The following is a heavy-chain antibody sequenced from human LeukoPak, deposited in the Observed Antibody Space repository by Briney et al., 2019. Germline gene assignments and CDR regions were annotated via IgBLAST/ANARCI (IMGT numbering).Heavy chain of an antibody. V-gene: IGHV1-18*01. CDR1: GYTFTSYG. CDR2: ISAYNGNT. J-gene: IGHJ3*02. D-gene: IGHD3-22*01. Sequence: ASVKVSCKASGYTFTSYGISWVRQAPGQGLEWMGWISAYNGNTNYVQKLQGRVTMTTDTSTSTAYMELRSLRSDDTAVYYCARDRFYDSSGSYFVASAFDIWGQGTMVTVSS. CDR3: ARDRFYDSSGSYFVASAFDI.